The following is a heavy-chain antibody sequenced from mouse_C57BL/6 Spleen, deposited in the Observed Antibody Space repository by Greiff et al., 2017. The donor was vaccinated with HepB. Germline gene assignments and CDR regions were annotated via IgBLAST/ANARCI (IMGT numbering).Heavy chain of an antibody. Sequence: QVQLKQPGAELVRPGTSVKLSCKASGYTFTSYWMHWVKQRPGQGLEWIGVIDPSDSYTNYNQKFKGKATLTVDTSSSTAYMQLSSLTSEDSAVYYCALQDYSNYGGWFAYWGQGTLVTVSA. V-gene: IGHV1-59*01. D-gene: IGHD2-5*01. CDR2: IDPSDSYT. J-gene: IGHJ3*01. CDR1: GYTFTSYW. CDR3: ALQDYSNYGGWFAY.